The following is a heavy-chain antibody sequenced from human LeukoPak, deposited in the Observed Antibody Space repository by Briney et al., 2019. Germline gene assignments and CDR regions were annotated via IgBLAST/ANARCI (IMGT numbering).Heavy chain of an antibody. CDR3: ARMRGRYCSSNGCYVEY. D-gene: IGHD2-2*01. CDR1: GFTFSSYA. V-gene: IGHV3-23*01. J-gene: IGHJ4*02. CDR2: ISGSGGST. Sequence: GGSLRLSCAASGFTFSSYAMNWVRQAPGQGLECVSAISGSGGSTYYADSVKGRFTISRDNSKNTLYLLMNSLRVEDTAVYYCARMRGRYCSSNGCYVEYWGQGALVTVSS.